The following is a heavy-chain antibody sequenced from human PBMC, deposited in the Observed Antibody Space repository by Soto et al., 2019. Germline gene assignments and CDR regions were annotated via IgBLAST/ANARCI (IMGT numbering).Heavy chain of an antibody. V-gene: IGHV3-66*01. Sequence: EVQLVESGGGLVQPGGSLRLSCAASGFTVSSNYMSWVRQAPGRGLEWVSVIYSGGNTYYADSVKGRFTISRDDSKNTVYLQMNSVRAEDTAVYYCARDLGYCISNSCYAAGYFDYWGPGTLVAVSS. CDR3: ARDLGYCISNSCYAAGYFDY. J-gene: IGHJ4*02. CDR2: IYSGGNT. D-gene: IGHD2-2*01. CDR1: GFTVSSNY.